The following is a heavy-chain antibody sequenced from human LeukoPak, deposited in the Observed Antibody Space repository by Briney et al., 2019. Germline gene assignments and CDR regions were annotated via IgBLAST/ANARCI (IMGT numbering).Heavy chain of an antibody. D-gene: IGHD5-12*01. Sequence: GGSLRLSCSASGFTFSSYTMNWVRQAPGKGLEYVPAISSNGGSTYYADSVKGRFTISRDNSKNTLYLQMRSLRAEDTAVYYCVKAGYSGYDLYLDYWGQGTLVTVSS. CDR2: ISSNGGST. J-gene: IGHJ4*02. V-gene: IGHV3-64D*06. CDR3: VKAGYSGYDLYLDY. CDR1: GFTFSSYT.